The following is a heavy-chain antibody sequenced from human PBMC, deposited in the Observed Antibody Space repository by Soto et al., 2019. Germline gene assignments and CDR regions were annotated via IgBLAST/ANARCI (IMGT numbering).Heavy chain of an antibody. CDR3: ARDKTVADNDYYYGMDV. CDR1: GFTFSSYA. D-gene: IGHD6-19*01. V-gene: IGHV3-30-3*01. CDR2: ISYDGSNK. Sequence: QVQLVESGGGVVQPGRSLRLSCAASGFTFSSYAMHWVRQAPGKGLEWVAVISYDGSNKYYADSVKGRFTISRDNSKNTLYLQMNSLRAEDTAVYYCARDKTVADNDYYYGMDVWGQGTTVTVSS. J-gene: IGHJ6*02.